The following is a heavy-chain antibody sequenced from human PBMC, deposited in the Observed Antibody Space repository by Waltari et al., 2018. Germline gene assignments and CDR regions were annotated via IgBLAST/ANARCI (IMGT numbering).Heavy chain of an antibody. CDR3: AMTGRLGTGLPWD. J-gene: IGHJ4*02. CDR2: IKQDGSET. V-gene: IGHV3-7*01. CDR1: GLAFSDYW. D-gene: IGHD3-9*01. Sequence: EVQLVESGGGLVQPGGSLRLSCEASGLAFSDYWVSWVRQAPGKGLEWVAKIKQDGSETFYVESVKGRFTISRDNAKNLLYLKMNSLRVEDTAVYFCAMTGRLGTGLPWDWGQGTLVTVSS.